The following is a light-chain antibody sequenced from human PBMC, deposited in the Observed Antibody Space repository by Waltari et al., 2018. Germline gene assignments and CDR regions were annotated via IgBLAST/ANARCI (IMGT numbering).Light chain of an antibody. CDR1: SSDIGGYNY. J-gene: IGLJ2*01. V-gene: IGLV2-14*03. CDR3: SSYTSTSTLGI. CDR2: DVT. Sequence: QSALTQPASVSGSPGQSITISCTGTSSDIGGYNYVSWYQQHPGKAPKLMINDVTNRPSLVSDRFSVSKSGNTAALPISGLQAEDEADYYCSSYTSTSTLGIFGGGTKLTVL.